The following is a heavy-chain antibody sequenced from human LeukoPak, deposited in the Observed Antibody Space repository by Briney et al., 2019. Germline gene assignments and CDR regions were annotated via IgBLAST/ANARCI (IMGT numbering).Heavy chain of an antibody. J-gene: IGHJ4*02. CDR2: ISPKSGGT. CDR1: GYTFTDYN. Sequence: ASVKVSCKASGYTFTDYNLHWVRQAPGQGLEWMGWISPKSGGTNYAQKFQGRVTMTRDTSISAGYMELSRLTSDDTAVYYCARALPTLPSYATDYWGPGTLVTVSS. V-gene: IGHV1-2*02. CDR3: ARALPTLPSYATDY. D-gene: IGHD3-10*01.